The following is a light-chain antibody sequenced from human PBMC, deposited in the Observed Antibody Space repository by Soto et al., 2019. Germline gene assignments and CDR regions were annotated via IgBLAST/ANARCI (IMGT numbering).Light chain of an antibody. J-gene: IGKJ1*01. Sequence: DIHMTQSPSSRSVSVVDIVTITCLASQTISSWLAWYQQKPGKAPKLLIYKASTLKSGVPSRFSGSGSGTEFTLTISSLQPDDFATYYCQQYNSYSLTFGQGTKVDI. CDR3: QQYNSYSLT. CDR2: KAS. V-gene: IGKV1-5*03. CDR1: QTISSW.